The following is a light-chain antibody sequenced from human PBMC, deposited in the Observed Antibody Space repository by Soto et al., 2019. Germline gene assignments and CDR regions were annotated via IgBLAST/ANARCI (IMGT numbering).Light chain of an antibody. CDR2: KAS. V-gene: IGKV1-5*03. Sequence: DIQMTQSPSTLSASVGDGVTITCRASQSISVWLAWYQQKPGKAPKLLLYKASSLQSGVPSRFSGSGSGTEFTLTISSLQPDDFATYYCQQYNTYSITFGQGTRLEIK. CDR3: QQYNTYSIT. J-gene: IGKJ5*01. CDR1: QSISVW.